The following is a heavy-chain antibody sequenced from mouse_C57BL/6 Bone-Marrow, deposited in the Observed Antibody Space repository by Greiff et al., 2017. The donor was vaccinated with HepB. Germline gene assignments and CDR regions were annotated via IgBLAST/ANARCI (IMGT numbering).Heavy chain of an antibody. CDR2: ISSGSSTI. D-gene: IGHD2-4*01. CDR1: GFTFSDYG. Sequence: EVKLVESGGGLVKPGGSLKLSCAASGFTFSDYGMHWVRQAPEKGLEWVAYISSGSSTIYYADTVKGRFTISRDNAKNTLFRKMTSLRSEDTAMYYWARAYRDYPYYYAMDYWGQGTSVTVSS. J-gene: IGHJ4*01. V-gene: IGHV5-17*01. CDR3: ARAYRDYPYYYAMDY.